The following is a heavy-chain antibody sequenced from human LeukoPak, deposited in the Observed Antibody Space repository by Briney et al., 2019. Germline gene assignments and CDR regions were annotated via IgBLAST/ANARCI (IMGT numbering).Heavy chain of an antibody. CDR3: AVYCGGDCYSGVNNWFDP. D-gene: IGHD2-21*02. V-gene: IGHV4-4*02. J-gene: IGHJ5*02. CDR2: IYHSGST. Sequence: PSGTLSLTCAVSGGSISSSNWWSWVRQPPGKGREWIGEIYHSGSTNYNPSLKSRVTISVDKSKNQFSLKLSSVTAADTAVYYCAVYCGGDCYSGVNNWFDPWGQGTLVTVSS. CDR1: GGSISSSNW.